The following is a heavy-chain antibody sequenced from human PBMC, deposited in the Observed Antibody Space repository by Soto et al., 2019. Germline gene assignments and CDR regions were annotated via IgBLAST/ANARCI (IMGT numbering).Heavy chain of an antibody. Sequence: GGSLRLSCAASGFTFSDYYMSWIRQAPGKGLEWVSYISSSGSTIYYADSVKGRFTISMDNAKNSLYLQMNSLRAEDTAVYYCARDLYIGTGYYSDWGQGTLVTVSS. J-gene: IGHJ4*02. V-gene: IGHV3-11*01. D-gene: IGHD3-9*01. CDR1: GFTFSDYY. CDR3: ARDLYIGTGYYSD. CDR2: ISSSGSTI.